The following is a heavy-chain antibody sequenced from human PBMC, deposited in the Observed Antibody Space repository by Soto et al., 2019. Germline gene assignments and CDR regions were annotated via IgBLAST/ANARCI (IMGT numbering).Heavy chain of an antibody. V-gene: IGHV3-73*01. CDR3: TRFGLVPTTGSDY. D-gene: IGHD2-2*01. Sequence: GALRLSCAASGFTFSGSAMHWVRQASGKGLEWVGRIRSKANSYATAYAASVKGRFTISRDDSKNTAYLQMNSLKTEDTAVYYCTRFGLVPTTGSDYWGQGTLVTVSS. J-gene: IGHJ4*02. CDR2: IRSKANSYAT. CDR1: GFTFSGSA.